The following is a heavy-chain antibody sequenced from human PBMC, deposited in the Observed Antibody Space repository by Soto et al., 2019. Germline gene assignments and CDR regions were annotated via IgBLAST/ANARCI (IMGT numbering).Heavy chain of an antibody. Sequence: EVQLVESGGGLVQPGGSLRLSCAASGFTFSSYDMHWVRQATGKGLEWVSAIGTAGDTYYPGSVKGRFTISRENAKNSVYLQMNSLRAGDTAVYYCAREGWVGTEYYFDYWGQGTLVTVSS. CDR2: IGTAGDT. CDR1: GFTFSSYD. J-gene: IGHJ4*02. V-gene: IGHV3-13*01. CDR3: AREGWVGTEYYFDY. D-gene: IGHD1-1*01.